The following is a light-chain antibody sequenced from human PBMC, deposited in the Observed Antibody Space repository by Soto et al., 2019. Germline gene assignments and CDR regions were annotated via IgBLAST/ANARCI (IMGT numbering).Light chain of an antibody. Sequence: DIVMTQSPDSLAVSLGERATINCKSSQSVLSSSNNKNYLTWYQQKLGQPPKLLIYWASTRESGVPDRFSGSGSRAYFTLTINSLQAEDVAVYYCQQYYSTPWTFGQGTKVEIK. V-gene: IGKV4-1*01. CDR3: QQYYSTPWT. J-gene: IGKJ1*01. CDR2: WAS. CDR1: QSVLSSSNNKNY.